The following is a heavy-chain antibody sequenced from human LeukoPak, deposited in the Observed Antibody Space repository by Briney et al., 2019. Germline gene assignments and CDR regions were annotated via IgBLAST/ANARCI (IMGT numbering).Heavy chain of an antibody. CDR3: AKGPSGSYFPYYFDY. Sequence: PGGSLRLSCAASGFTFSNYYMSWIRQAPGKGLEWVAYMSHNGNAIYYADSVKGRFTISRDNAKDSLFLEMNSLRAEDTAMYYCAKGPSGSYFPYYFDYWGQGTLVTVSS. D-gene: IGHD1-26*01. J-gene: IGHJ4*02. V-gene: IGHV3-11*01. CDR1: GFTFSNYY. CDR2: MSHNGNAI.